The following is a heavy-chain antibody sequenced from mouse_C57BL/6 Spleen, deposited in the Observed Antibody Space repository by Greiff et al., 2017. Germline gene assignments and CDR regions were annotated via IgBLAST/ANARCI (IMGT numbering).Heavy chain of an antibody. CDR2: IYPGNSDT. CDR1: GYTFTSYW. Sequence: VQLQQSGTVLARPGASVKMSCKTSGYTFTSYWMHWVKQRPGQGLEWIGAIYPGNSDTSYNQKFKGKAKLTAVTSASTAYMELSSLTNEDSAVYYCTRSQTAQATPFDYWGQGTTLTVSS. V-gene: IGHV1-5*01. CDR3: TRSQTAQATPFDY. J-gene: IGHJ2*01. D-gene: IGHD3-2*02.